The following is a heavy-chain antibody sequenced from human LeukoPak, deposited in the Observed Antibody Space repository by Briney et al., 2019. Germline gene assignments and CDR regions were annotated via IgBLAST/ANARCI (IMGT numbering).Heavy chain of an antibody. J-gene: IGHJ4*02. CDR1: GFTFSHYG. CDR2: TSNDGANK. D-gene: IGHD6-13*01. CDR3: AKDPRIAATGNGAMGIDY. V-gene: IGHV3-30*18. Sequence: PGMSLRLSCAASGFTFSHYGMHWVRQAPGKGLDWVAVTSNDGANKFYADSVKGRFTISRDNSKNTLYLEMNSLGAGDTALYYCAKDPRIAATGNGAMGIDYWGQGTLVTVSS.